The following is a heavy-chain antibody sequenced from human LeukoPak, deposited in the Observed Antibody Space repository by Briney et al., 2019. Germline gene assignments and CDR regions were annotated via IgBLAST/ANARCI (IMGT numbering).Heavy chain of an antibody. CDR3: ARSSGRSPFDM. D-gene: IGHD6-19*01. Sequence: GGSLRLSCAASGFTFSSDWMHWVRQGPGKGLVWVSRVNSDGGSTNYADSVKGRFTISRDNAKNTLYLQMNSLRADDTAVYYCARSSGRSPFDMWGQGTMVTVSS. J-gene: IGHJ3*02. CDR1: GFTFSSDW. CDR2: VNSDGGST. V-gene: IGHV3-74*01.